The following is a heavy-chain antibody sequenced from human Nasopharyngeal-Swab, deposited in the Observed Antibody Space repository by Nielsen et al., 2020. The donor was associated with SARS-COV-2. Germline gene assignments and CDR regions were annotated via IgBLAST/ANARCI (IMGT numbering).Heavy chain of an antibody. D-gene: IGHD2-2*01. J-gene: IGHJ1*01. V-gene: IGHV4-31*02. CDR3: AREKSYCSSTSCRSKYFQH. CDR2: IYYSGST. Sequence: WIRQPPGKGLEWIGYIYYSGSTYYNPSLKSRVTISVDTSKNQFSLKLSSVTAADTAVYYCAREKSYCSSTSCRSKYFQHWGQGTLVTVSS.